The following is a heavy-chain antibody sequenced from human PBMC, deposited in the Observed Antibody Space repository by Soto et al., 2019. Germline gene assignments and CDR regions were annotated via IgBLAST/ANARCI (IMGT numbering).Heavy chain of an antibody. D-gene: IGHD2-21*02. CDR3: ARVEGYCGGDCYSG. Sequence: QVQLVQSGAEVKKPGSSVKVSCKASGGTFSSYAISWVRQAPGQGLEWMGGIIPIFGSANYAQKFKGRVTITADESTSTAYMELSSLRPEDTDVYYCARVEGYCGGDCYSGWGQGTLVTVSS. CDR2: IIPIFGSA. V-gene: IGHV1-69*01. J-gene: IGHJ4*02. CDR1: GGTFSSYA.